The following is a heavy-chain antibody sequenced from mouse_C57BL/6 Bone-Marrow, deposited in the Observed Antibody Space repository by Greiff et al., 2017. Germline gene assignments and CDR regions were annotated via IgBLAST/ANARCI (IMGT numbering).Heavy chain of an antibody. CDR3: ARWDYGSSHWYFDV. CDR1: GFTFTDYY. J-gene: IGHJ1*03. Sequence: DVKLVESGGGLVQPGGSLSLSCAASGFTFTDYYMSWVRQPPGKALEWLGFIRNKANGYTTEYSASVKGRFTISRDNSQSILYLQMNALRAEDSATYYCARWDYGSSHWYFDVWGTGTTVTVSS. D-gene: IGHD1-1*01. CDR2: IRNKANGYTT. V-gene: IGHV7-3*01.